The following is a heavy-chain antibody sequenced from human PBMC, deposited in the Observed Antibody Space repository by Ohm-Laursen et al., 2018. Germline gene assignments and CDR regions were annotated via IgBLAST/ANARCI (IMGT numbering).Heavy chain of an antibody. CDR1: GFTFSDYY. J-gene: IGHJ6*02. CDR2: ITSSGSTI. Sequence: SLRLSCAASGFTFSDYYMTWIRQAPGKGLEWVSYITSSGSTIYYADSVKGRFTISRDNAKNSLYLQMNSLRAEDTAVYYCARDQWLYYYYGMDVWGQGTTVTVSS. D-gene: IGHD6-19*01. CDR3: ARDQWLYYYYGMDV. V-gene: IGHV3-11*04.